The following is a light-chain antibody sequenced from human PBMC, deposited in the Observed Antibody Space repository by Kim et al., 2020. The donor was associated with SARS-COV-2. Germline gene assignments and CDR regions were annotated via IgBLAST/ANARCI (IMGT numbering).Light chain of an antibody. J-gene: IGLJ2*01. CDR1: SLRSYY. V-gene: IGLV3-19*01. CDR3: NSRDSNDNVV. Sequence: VALGQKDSITCPGDSLRSYYATWYQRKPGQAPILVIYGKNNRPSGIPDRFSGSSSGNTASLTITGTQAGDEADYYCNSRDSNDNVVFGGGTQLTVL. CDR2: GKN.